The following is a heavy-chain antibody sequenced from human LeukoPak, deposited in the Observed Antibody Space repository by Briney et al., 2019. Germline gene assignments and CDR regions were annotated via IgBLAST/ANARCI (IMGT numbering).Heavy chain of an antibody. CDR2: ISSSGSTI. Sequence: GGSLRLSCAASGFTFSSYEMNWVRQAPGKGLEWVSYISSSGSTISYADSVKGRFTISRDNAKNSLYPQMNSLRAEDTAVYYCATVNYGDYGDAFDIWGQGTMVTVSS. CDR1: GFTFSSYE. D-gene: IGHD4-17*01. J-gene: IGHJ3*02. V-gene: IGHV3-48*03. CDR3: ATVNYGDYGDAFDI.